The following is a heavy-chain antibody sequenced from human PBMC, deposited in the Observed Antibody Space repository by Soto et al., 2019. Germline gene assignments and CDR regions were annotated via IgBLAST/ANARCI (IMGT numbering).Heavy chain of an antibody. J-gene: IGHJ4*02. V-gene: IGHV3-23*01. Sequence: EVQVLESGGGLVQPGGSLRLSCAASGFIFSSYAMKWVRQAPGKGLEWVSGIGSTGVSTYYADSVQGRFTISRDNSKNMLCRHMDSLRAEDTAVYYCAKNPGVAAIHYVAYWGKGTLVTVS. CDR3: AKNPGVAAIHYVAY. CDR1: GFIFSSYA. CDR2: IGSTGVST. D-gene: IGHD2-8*01.